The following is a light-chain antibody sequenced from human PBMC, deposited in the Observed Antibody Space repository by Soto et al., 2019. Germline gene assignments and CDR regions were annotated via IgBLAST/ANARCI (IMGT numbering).Light chain of an antibody. Sequence: EIVLTQSPGTLSLPPGERATLSCRASQSIGSSYLAWYQQKPGQAPRLLIYGASSRATGIPDRFSGSGSGTDFTLTISRLEPEDFAVYSCQQYGSSPYNFGQGTK. CDR1: QSIGSSY. J-gene: IGKJ2*01. CDR2: GAS. CDR3: QQYGSSPYN. V-gene: IGKV3-20*01.